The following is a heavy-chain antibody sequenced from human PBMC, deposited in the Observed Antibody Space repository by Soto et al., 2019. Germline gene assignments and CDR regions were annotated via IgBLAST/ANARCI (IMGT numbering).Heavy chain of an antibody. Sequence: EVQLVDSWGGLVQPGGSLRLSCAASGFTFSSYAMSWVRQAPGKGLEWVSSISGSGGSTYYADSVKGRFTISRDNSKNTLYLQMNSLRAEDTAVYSCAKGLPAFSAPFDYLVQGTQVTVSS. CDR1: GFTFSSYA. CDR3: AKGLPAFSAPFDY. J-gene: IGHJ4*02. CDR2: ISGSGGST. V-gene: IGHV3-23*04. D-gene: IGHD2-2*01.